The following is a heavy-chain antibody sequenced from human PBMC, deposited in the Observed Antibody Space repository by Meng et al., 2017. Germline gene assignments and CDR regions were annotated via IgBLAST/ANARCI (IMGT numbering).Heavy chain of an antibody. CDR2: INHSGST. V-gene: IGHV4-34*01. Sequence: GQFQGWVAGLLSPAETLSLTCAVYGGSFGGYYWRWLRQPPGKGLEWIGEINHSGSTNYNPSLKSRVTISVYTSKNQFSLKLSSVTAADTDVYYCARLGKVVTAPLTYWGQGTLVTVFS. J-gene: IGHJ4*02. CDR3: ARLGKVVTAPLTY. CDR1: GGSFGGYY. D-gene: IGHD2-21*02.